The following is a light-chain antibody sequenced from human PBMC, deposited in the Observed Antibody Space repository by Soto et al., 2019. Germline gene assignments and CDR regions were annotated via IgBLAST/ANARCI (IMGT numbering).Light chain of an antibody. CDR2: FGS. Sequence: DIVMTQSPLSLPVTPGEPASISCRSSQSLLHSNGYNYLDWYLQKPGQSPQLLIYFGSNRASGVPDRFSGRGSGTDFTLKISRVEAEDGGVYYCMQALQTPLTFDGGTKVEIK. CDR3: MQALQTPLT. CDR1: QSLLHSNGYNY. V-gene: IGKV2-28*01. J-gene: IGKJ4*01.